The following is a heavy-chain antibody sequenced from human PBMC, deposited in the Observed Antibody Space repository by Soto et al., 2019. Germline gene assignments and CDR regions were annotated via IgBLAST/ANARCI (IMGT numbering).Heavy chain of an antibody. CDR2: ISYDGSNK. V-gene: IGHV3-30-3*01. CDR1: GFTFSSYA. Sequence: GGSLRLSCAASGFTFSSYAMHWVRQAPGKGLEWVAVISYDGSNKYYADSVKGRFTISRDNSKNTLYLQMNSLRAEDTAVYYCARDRNEIFDYWGQGTLVTVSS. CDR3: ARDRNEIFDY. J-gene: IGHJ4*02.